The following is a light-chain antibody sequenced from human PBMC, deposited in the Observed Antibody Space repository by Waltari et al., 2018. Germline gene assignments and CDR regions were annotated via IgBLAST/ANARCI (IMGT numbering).Light chain of an antibody. J-gene: IGLJ3*02. CDR1: SLRRYY. CDR2: GQD. Sequence: SSELTQDPAVSVALGQTVRITCQGDSLRRYYASWYQQRPGQAPLLVLYGQDNRPVGIPDRFSGSTSGNTASLTITRAQAEDAGVYYCLSRDTSSTRVFGGGTTLTVL. CDR3: LSRDTSSTRV. V-gene: IGLV3-19*01.